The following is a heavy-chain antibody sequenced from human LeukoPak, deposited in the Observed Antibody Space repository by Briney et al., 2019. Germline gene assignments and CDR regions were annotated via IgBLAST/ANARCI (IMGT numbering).Heavy chain of an antibody. V-gene: IGHV3-64D*09. CDR1: GFTFSNYA. CDR3: VKDRYPVVVAATLDY. CDR2: ISSNGGIT. D-gene: IGHD2-15*01. J-gene: IGHJ4*02. Sequence: GGSLRLSCSASGFTFSNYAMHWVRQAPGKGLEYVSDISSNGGITYYADSVKGRITVSRDNSKNMLYLQMNSLRAEDTAVYYCVKDRYPVVVAATLDYWGQGILVTVSS.